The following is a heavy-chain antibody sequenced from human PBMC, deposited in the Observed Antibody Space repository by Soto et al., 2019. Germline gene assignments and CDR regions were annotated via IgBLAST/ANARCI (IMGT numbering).Heavy chain of an antibody. V-gene: IGHV4-59*01. CDR2: VYYSGST. Sequence: PSETLSLTCSVSSGSISSYYWSWIRQPPGKGLEWIGYVYYSGSTNYNPSLKSRVTISIDTSKNQFSLRLSSVTAADTAVYYCARELTGIAARNWFDPWGQGTLVTVSS. D-gene: IGHD6-6*01. J-gene: IGHJ5*02. CDR1: SGSISSYY. CDR3: ARELTGIAARNWFDP.